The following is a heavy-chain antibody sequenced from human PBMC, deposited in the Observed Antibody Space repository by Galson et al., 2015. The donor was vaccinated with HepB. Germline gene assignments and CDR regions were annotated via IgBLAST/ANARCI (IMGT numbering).Heavy chain of an antibody. CDR2: INAGNGNT. J-gene: IGHJ4*02. D-gene: IGHD3-9*01. Sequence: SVKVSCKASGYTFTSYAMHWVRQAPGQRLEWMGWINAGNGNTKYSQKFQGRVTITRDTSASTAYMELSSLRSEDTAVYYCARYDILTGYHPNWGQGTLVTVSS. CDR1: GYTFTSYA. CDR3: ARYDILTGYHPN. V-gene: IGHV1-3*01.